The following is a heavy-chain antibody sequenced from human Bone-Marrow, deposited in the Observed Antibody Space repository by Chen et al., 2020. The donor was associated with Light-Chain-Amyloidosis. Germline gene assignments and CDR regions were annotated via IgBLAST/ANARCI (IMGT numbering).Heavy chain of an antibody. J-gene: IGHJ4*02. D-gene: IGHD6-19*01. CDR1: GITCSTHA. Sequence: EGQLLDHGGGLAQPGGSLRLSCVAAGITCSTHAMDWVRPAPGKGMEWVSSISGSATGSDTVTLYAYAVNGRFTISRDNSKNTLYLQMNSLRVEGTARYYGGSGKQPHYWGQGTLVTVSS. CDR2: ISGSATGSDTVT. CDR3: GSGKQPHY. V-gene: IGHV3-23*01.